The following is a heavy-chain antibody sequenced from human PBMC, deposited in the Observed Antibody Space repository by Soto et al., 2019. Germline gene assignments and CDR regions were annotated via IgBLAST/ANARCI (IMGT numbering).Heavy chain of an antibody. CDR3: ARDLTGGSGWYVFDD. J-gene: IGHJ4*02. D-gene: IGHD6-19*01. CDR1: GFTFSSYA. CDR2: ISYDGNNK. Sequence: PGGSLRLSCAASGFTFSSYAMHWVRQAPGKGLEWVTVISYDGNNKYYADSVKGRFTISRDNSKNTLYLQMNSLRTEDTAVYYCARDLTGGSGWYVFDDWGQGTLVTVSS. V-gene: IGHV3-30-3*01.